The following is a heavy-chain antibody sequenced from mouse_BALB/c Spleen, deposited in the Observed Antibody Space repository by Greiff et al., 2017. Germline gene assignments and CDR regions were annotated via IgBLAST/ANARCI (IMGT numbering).Heavy chain of an antibody. CDR2: IRNKANGYTT. J-gene: IGHJ3*01. V-gene: IGHV7-3*02. CDR3: ARDTAWFAY. CDR1: GFTFTDYY. Sequence: EVKLQESGGGLVQPGGSLRLSCATSGFTFTDYYMRWVRQPPGKALEWLGFIRNKANGYTTEYSASVKGRFTISRDNSQSILYLQMNTLRAEDSATYYCARDTAWFAYWGQGTLVTVSA.